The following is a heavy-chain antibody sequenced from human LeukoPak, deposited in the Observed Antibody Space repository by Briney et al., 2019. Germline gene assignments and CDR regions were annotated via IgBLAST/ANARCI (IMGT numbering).Heavy chain of an antibody. CDR2: ISWNSGTI. CDR1: GFTFDDYA. Sequence: GGSLRLSCAASGFTFDDYAMHWVRQAPGKGLEWVSGISWNSGTIGYADSVKGRFTISRDNAKNSLYLQMNSLRAEDTALYYCAKARSGTTVVTLLDYWCQGTLVTVSS. D-gene: IGHD4-23*01. V-gene: IGHV3-9*01. CDR3: AKARSGTTVVTLLDY. J-gene: IGHJ4*02.